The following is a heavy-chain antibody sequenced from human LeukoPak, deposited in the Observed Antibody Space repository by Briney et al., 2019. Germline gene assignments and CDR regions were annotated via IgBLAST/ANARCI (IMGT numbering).Heavy chain of an antibody. J-gene: IGHJ6*02. V-gene: IGHV1-3*01. D-gene: IGHD4-11*01. Sequence: ASVKVSCKASGYTFTSYAMHWVRQAPGQRLEWMGWINAGNGNTKYSQKFQGRVTITRDASASTAYMELSSLRSEDTAVYYCARGPTIVRSFYYYYGMDVWGQGATVTVSS. CDR3: ARGPTIVRSFYYYYGMDV. CDR2: INAGNGNT. CDR1: GYTFTSYA.